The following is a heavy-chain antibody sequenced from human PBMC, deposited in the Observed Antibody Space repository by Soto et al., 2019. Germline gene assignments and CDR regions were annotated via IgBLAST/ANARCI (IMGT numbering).Heavy chain of an antibody. D-gene: IGHD3-10*01. V-gene: IGHV4-59*01. CDR3: ARDGYDGSGSPYPAY. CDR1: GGSMSEYF. CDR2: IYYLGST. Sequence: SETLSLTCTVSGGSMSEYFWSWTRQSPGKGLEWIGYIYYLGSTDYNPSLKSRVTISVDTSKRQFSLRLTSVTAADTAVYYCARDGYDGSGSPYPAYWGPGTQVTVSS. J-gene: IGHJ4*02.